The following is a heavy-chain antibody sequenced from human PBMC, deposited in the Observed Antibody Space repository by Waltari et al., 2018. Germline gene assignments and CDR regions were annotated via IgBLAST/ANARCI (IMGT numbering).Heavy chain of an antibody. CDR1: GFTFSSSA. V-gene: IGHV4-4*07. D-gene: IGHD2-21*02. Sequence: VQLLESGGGLVQPGGSLRLSCAASGFTFSSSAISWVRPAPEKGLECIGRISTSGSNNYNPPLKSRVTISVDTSNNQFPLKLSSVTAPDTAVYYGARERGWGLQNYYYYYYMDVWGKGTTVTISS. CDR2: ISTSGSN. CDR3: ARERGWGLQNYYYYYYMDV. J-gene: IGHJ6*03.